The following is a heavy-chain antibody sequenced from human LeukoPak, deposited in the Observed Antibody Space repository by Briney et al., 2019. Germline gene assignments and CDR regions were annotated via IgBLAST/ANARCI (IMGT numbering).Heavy chain of an antibody. J-gene: IGHJ4*02. CDR3: ARVAVPGTYDY. D-gene: IGHD6-19*01. Sequence: AGSLRLSCAASGFPFRSYAMHWVRQAPGKGLEYVSAITLDGISTYYANSVKGRFTISRDNSKNTLYLQMGSLRAEDMAVYYCARVAVPGTYDYWGQGTLVTVSS. V-gene: IGHV3-64*01. CDR1: GFPFRSYA. CDR2: ITLDGIST.